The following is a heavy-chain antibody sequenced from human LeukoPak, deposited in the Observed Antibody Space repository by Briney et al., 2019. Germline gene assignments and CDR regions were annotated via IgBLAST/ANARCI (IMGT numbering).Heavy chain of an antibody. D-gene: IGHD2-15*01. CDR1: GFTFSNYS. CDR2: ISSRSSNI. V-gene: IGHV3-48*04. Sequence: PGGSLRLSCEASGFTFSNYSMNWVRQAPGKGLEWVSYISSRSSNIKHADSVKGRFTISRDNAKNYLYLQMSSLRVEDTAVYYCMRALFYCSGGGCYGDYWGQGTLVTVSS. CDR3: MRALFYCSGGGCYGDY. J-gene: IGHJ4*02.